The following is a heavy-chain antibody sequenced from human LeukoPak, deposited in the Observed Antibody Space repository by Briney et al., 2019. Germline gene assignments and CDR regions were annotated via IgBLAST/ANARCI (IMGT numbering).Heavy chain of an antibody. V-gene: IGHV4-31*03. CDR3: ARVPLSSDHAFDI. CDR1: GGSISSGGYY. Sequence: SETLSPTCTVSGGSISSGGYYWSWIRQHPGKGLEWIGYIYYSGSTYYNPSLKSRVTISVDTSKNQFSLKLSSVTAADTAVYYCARVPLSSDHAFDIWGQGTMVTVSS. CDR2: IYYSGST. D-gene: IGHD3-22*01. J-gene: IGHJ3*02.